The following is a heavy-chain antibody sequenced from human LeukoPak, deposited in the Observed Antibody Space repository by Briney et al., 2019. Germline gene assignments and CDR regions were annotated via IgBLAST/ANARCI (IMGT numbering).Heavy chain of an antibody. CDR2: ISANGRNT. CDR3: ARVGLGSGLDY. V-gene: IGHV3-64*01. D-gene: IGHD1-26*01. CDR1: GFIVSSYS. J-gene: IGHJ4*02. Sequence: GGPLSLSFPASGFIVSSYSMHWAAQAPGKGLEFVSAISANGRNTYYASSVKGRFTISRDNSKNTLYLQMGSLRAEDLAVYYCARVGLGSGLDYWGQGTPVTVSS.